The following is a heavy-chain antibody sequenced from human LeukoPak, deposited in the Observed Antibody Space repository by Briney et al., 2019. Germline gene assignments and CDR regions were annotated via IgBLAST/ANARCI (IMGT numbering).Heavy chain of an antibody. CDR3: ARHRPLFLYGDYPAGLDY. V-gene: IGHV4-34*01. CDR2: INHSGRT. CDR1: GGSLSGYY. J-gene: IGHJ4*02. Sequence: SQTLSLTCAVYGGSLSGYYWTWIRQPPGKGLEWIGEINHSGRTNYNPSLTSRVTISLDTPKNHFSLKLSSMTAADTAVYYCARHRPLFLYGDYPAGLDYWGQGTLVTVSS. D-gene: IGHD4-17*01.